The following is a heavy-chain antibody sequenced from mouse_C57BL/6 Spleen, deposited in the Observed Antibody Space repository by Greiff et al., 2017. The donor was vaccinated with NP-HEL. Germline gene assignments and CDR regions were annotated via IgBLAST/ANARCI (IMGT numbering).Heavy chain of an antibody. D-gene: IGHD2-1*01. V-gene: IGHV1-42*01. CDR2: INPSTGGT. J-gene: IGHJ4*01. Sequence: VQLQQSGPELVKPGASVKISCKASGYSFTGYYMNWVKQSPEKSLEWIGEINPSTGGTTYNQKFKAKATLTVDKSSSTAYMQLKSLTSEDSAVYYCARSGGNYVWAMDYWGQGTSVTVSS. CDR3: ARSGGNYVWAMDY. CDR1: GYSFTGYY.